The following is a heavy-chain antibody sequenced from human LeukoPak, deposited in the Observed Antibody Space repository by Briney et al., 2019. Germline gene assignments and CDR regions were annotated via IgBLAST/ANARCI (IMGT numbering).Heavy chain of an antibody. J-gene: IGHJ4*02. CDR3: AKAQYYYDSRGYLFDY. CDR2: ISGDGGST. Sequence: GGSLRLSCAASGFTFDDYAMHWVRQAPGKGLEWVSLISGDGGSTYYADSVKGRFTISRDNSKNSLYLQMNSLRTEDTALYYCAKAQYYYDSRGYLFDYWGQGTLVTVSS. V-gene: IGHV3-43*02. CDR1: GFTFDDYA. D-gene: IGHD3-22*01.